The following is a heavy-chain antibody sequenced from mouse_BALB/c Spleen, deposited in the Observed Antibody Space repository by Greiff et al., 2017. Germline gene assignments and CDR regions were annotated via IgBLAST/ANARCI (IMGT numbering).Heavy chain of an antibody. V-gene: IGHV2-9*02. CDR1: GFSLTSYG. Sequence: QVQLQESGPGLVAPSQSLSITCTVSGFSLTSYGVHWVRQPPGKGLEWLGVIWAGGSTNYNSALMSRLSISKDNSKSQVFLKMNSLQTDDTAMYYCAREGPYYYAMDYWGQGTSVTVSS. J-gene: IGHJ4*01. CDR3: AREGPYYYAMDY. CDR2: IWAGGST.